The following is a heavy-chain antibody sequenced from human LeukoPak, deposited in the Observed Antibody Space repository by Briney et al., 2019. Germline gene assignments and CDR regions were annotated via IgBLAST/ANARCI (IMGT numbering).Heavy chain of an antibody. J-gene: IGHJ4*02. CDR3: TTAPAEIDY. Sequence: VKPGGSLRLSCAASGFTFSSAWMTWVRQAPGKGLEWVGRIKSKTHGGTTDYAAPVKGRFTISRDDSKNTLYLQMNSLKTEDTAVYYCTTAPAEIDYWGQGTLVTVSS. CDR1: GFTFSSAW. CDR2: IKSKTHGGTT. V-gene: IGHV3-15*01.